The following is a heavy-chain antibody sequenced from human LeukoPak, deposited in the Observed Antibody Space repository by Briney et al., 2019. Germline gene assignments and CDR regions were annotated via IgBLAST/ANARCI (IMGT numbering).Heavy chain of an antibody. D-gene: IGHD3-22*01. CDR2: IYYSGST. CDR1: GGSISSCY. V-gene: IGHV4-59*01. Sequence: SETLSLTCTVSGGSISSCYWSWIRQPPGKGLEWIGYIYYSGSTNYNPSLKSRVTISVDTSKNQFSLKLSSVTAADTAVYYCARIYDSSGHDAFDIWGQGTMVTVSS. CDR3: ARIYDSSGHDAFDI. J-gene: IGHJ3*02.